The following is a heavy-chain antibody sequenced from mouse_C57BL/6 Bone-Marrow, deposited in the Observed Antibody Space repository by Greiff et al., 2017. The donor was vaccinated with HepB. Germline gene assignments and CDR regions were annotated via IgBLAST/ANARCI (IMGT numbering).Heavy chain of an antibody. CDR3: TRSRDSSGSLG. V-gene: IGHV1-15*01. D-gene: IGHD3-2*02. CDR2: IDPETGGT. J-gene: IGHJ2*01. CDR1: GYTFTDYE. Sequence: QVQLLQSGAELVRPGASVTLSCKASGYTFTDYEMHWVKQTPVHGLEWIGAIDPETGGTAYNQKFKGKAILTADKSSSTAYMELRSLTSEDSAVYYCTRSRDSSGSLGWGQDTTLTVSS.